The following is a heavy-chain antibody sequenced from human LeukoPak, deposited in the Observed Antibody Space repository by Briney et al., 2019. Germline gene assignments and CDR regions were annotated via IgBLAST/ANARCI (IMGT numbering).Heavy chain of an antibody. CDR2: IIPIFGTA. CDR3: ARGSRCGGDCYSGGSYHSWFDP. J-gene: IGHJ5*02. Sequence: SVKVSCKASGGTFSSYAISWVRQAPGQGLEWMGGIIPIFGTANYAQKFQGRVTITADESTSTAYMELSSLRSEDTAVYYCARGSRCGGDCYSGGSYHSWFDPWGQGTLVTVSS. V-gene: IGHV1-69*13. D-gene: IGHD2-21*02. CDR1: GGTFSSYA.